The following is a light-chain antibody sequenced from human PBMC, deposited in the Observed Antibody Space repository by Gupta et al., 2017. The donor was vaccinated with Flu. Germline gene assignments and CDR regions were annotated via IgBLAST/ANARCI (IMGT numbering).Light chain of an antibody. CDR1: SSAIGGDNY. J-gene: IGLJ3*02. V-gene: IGLV2-14*01. CDR2: EVT. CDR3: SSYTFSATRWV. Sequence: ITVSSTGASSAIGGDNYVSWYQLKSGEAPKLLLYEVTKRPSGVSDRFSGSKSDNTASLTISGLQAEDEATYHCSSYTFSATRWVFGGGTTVTVL.